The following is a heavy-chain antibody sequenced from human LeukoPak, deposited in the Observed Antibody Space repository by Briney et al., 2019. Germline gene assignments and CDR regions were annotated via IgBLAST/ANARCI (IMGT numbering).Heavy chain of an antibody. V-gene: IGHV3-33*01. CDR2: IWYDGSNK. Sequence: GGSLRLSYAPSGFTFSSYGMHWLRQAPGKGLEWVAVIWYDGSNKYYADSVKGRFTISRDNSKITLYLQMNSLRAEDTAVYYCARDLGSRPEYYFDYRGQGALVTVSS. D-gene: IGHD6-13*01. CDR3: ARDLGSRPEYYFDY. CDR1: GFTFSSYG. J-gene: IGHJ4*02.